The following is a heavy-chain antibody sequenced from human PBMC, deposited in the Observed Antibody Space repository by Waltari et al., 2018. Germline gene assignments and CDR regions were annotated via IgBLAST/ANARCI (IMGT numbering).Heavy chain of an antibody. CDR1: GGSFSGYY. D-gene: IGHD4-17*01. CDR3: ARGLGDYPDY. CDR2: INHSGST. J-gene: IGHJ4*02. V-gene: IGHV4-34*01. Sequence: QVQLQQWGAGLLKPSETLSLTCAVYGGSFSGYYWSWIRQPPGKGLEWIGEINHSGSTNYNPSLKSRVTISVDTSKNQFSRKLSSVTAADTAVYYCARGLGDYPDYWGQGTLVTVSS.